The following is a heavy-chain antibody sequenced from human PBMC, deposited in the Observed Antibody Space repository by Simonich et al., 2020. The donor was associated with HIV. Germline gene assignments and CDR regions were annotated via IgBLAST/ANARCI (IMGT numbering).Heavy chain of an antibody. J-gene: IGHJ4*02. V-gene: IGHV4-34*01. Sequence: QVQLQQWGAGLLKPSETLSLTCAVYGGSFSGYSWSWIRQPPGKGLGWIGEINNSGSTNYNPSLKSRVTISVDTSKNQFSLKLSSVTAADTAVYYCARRHPTTVTTPYFDYWGQGTLVTVSS. CDR3: ARRHPTTVTTPYFDY. CDR2: INNSGST. D-gene: IGHD4-17*01. CDR1: GGSFSGYS.